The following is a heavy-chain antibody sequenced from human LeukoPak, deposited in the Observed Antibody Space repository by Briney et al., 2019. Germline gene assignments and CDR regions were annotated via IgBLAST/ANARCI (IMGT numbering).Heavy chain of an antibody. CDR3: ARAGVDSSGYYAYDAFDI. V-gene: IGHV3-30-3*01. CDR2: ISCDGSNK. J-gene: IGHJ3*02. Sequence: PGGSLRLSCAASGFTFSSYAMHWVRQAPGKGLEWVAVISCDGSNKYYADSVKGRFTISRDNSKNTLYLQMNSLRAEDTAVYYCARAGVDSSGYYAYDAFDIWGQGTMVTVSS. D-gene: IGHD3-22*01. CDR1: GFTFSSYA.